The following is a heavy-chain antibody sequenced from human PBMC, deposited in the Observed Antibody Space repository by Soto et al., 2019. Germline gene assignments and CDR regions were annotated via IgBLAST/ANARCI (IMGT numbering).Heavy chain of an antibody. CDR1: GFTFSSYG. V-gene: IGHV3-33*01. Sequence: QVQLVESGGGVVQPGRSLRLSCAASGFTFSSYGMHWVRQAPGKGLEWVAVIWYDGSNKYYAESVKGRFTISRDNSKNTLYLQMNSLRAEDTAVYYCAREKAMVTYAFDIWGQGTMVTVSS. CDR3: AREKAMVTYAFDI. CDR2: IWYDGSNK. J-gene: IGHJ3*02. D-gene: IGHD5-18*01.